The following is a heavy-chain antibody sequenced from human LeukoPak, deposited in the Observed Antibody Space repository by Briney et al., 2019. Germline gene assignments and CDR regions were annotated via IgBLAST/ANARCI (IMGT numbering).Heavy chain of an antibody. CDR2: ISYDGSNK. Sequence: GGSLRLSCAASGFTFSSYGMHWVRQAPGKGLEWVAVISYDGSNKYYADFVKGRFTISRDNSKNTLYLQMNSLRAEDTAVYYCATSNYGYWGQGTLVTVSS. CDR1: GFTFSSYG. J-gene: IGHJ4*02. CDR3: ATSNYGY. V-gene: IGHV3-30*03. D-gene: IGHD4-11*01.